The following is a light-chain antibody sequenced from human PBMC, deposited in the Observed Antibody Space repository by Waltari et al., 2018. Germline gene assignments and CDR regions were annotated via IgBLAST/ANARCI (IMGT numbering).Light chain of an antibody. CDR2: EDT. CDR3: YSSDSTGLRV. CDR1: ELPRKY. Sequence: SYELTQTPSVSVSPGQTARITCSGHELPRKYAYWFQQKSGQAPRLVIYEDTKRPSGIPEGFSGSSSGTVATLTITGAQVDDDADYYCYSSDSTGLRVFGGGTTVVVL. J-gene: IGLJ1*01. V-gene: IGLV3-10*01.